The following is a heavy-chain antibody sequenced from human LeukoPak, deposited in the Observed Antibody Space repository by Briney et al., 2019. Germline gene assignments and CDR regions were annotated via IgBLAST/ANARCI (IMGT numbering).Heavy chain of an antibody. CDR2: ISYSSAYI. Sequence: NPGGSLRLSCAASGFTFRSFSMIWVRQAPGKGLEWVSSISYSSAYIYYIDSVKGRFTISRDDAKNSLYLQMNSLGAEDTAVYYCASGIYYASVHTWSPVWGQGILVTVSS. D-gene: IGHD3-10*01. V-gene: IGHV3-21*01. J-gene: IGHJ4*02. CDR3: ASGIYYASVHTWSPV. CDR1: GFTFRSFS.